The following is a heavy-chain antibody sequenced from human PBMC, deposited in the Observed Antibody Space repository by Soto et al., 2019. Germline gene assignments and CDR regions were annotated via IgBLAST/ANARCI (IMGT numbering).Heavy chain of an antibody. CDR3: ASGLRSSRQSAGLDP. V-gene: IGHV1-8*01. CDR2: MNPNSGNT. J-gene: IGHJ5*02. Sequence: QVQLVQSGAEVKKPGASVKVSCKASGYTFTSYDINWVRQATGQGLEWMGWMNPNSGNTGYAQKFQGRVTMTRNTSTSTAYMELSSLRSDDTAVYYCASGLRSSRQSAGLDPWGQGTLVTLSS. D-gene: IGHD2-2*01. CDR1: GYTFTSYD.